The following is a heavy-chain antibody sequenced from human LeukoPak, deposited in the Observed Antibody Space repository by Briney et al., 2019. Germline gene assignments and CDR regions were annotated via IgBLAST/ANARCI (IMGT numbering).Heavy chain of an antibody. Sequence: ASVKVSCKASGYTFTAYHMHWVRQAPGQGLEWMGWINPNSGGTNYAQKFQGRVTMTRDTSISTAYMELSRLRSDDTAVYYCARPEPGIAAAGTEFDYWGQGTLVTVSS. J-gene: IGHJ4*02. CDR1: GYTFTAYH. CDR3: ARPEPGIAAAGTEFDY. D-gene: IGHD6-13*01. CDR2: INPNSGGT. V-gene: IGHV1-2*02.